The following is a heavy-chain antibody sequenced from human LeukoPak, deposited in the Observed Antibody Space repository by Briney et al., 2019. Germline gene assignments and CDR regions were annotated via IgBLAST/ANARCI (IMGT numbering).Heavy chain of an antibody. CDR2: ISSSSSTI. V-gene: IGHV3-48*01. CDR1: GFTFSSYS. D-gene: IGHD1-26*01. Sequence: GGSLRLSCAASGFTFSSYSMNWVRQAPGKGLEWVSYISSSSSTIYYADSVKGRFTISRDNAKNSLYLQMNSLRAEDTAEYYCARDRWELPTAFDYWGQGTLVTVSS. J-gene: IGHJ4*02. CDR3: ARDRWELPTAFDY.